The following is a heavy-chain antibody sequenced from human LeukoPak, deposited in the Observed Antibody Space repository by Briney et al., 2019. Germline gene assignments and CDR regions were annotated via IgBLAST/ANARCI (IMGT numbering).Heavy chain of an antibody. Sequence: GESLKISCNGSGYSFTTYWIGWVRQMPGKGLGWIGIIYPGDSETRYSPSFQGQVTISADKSISTAYLRWSSLKASDTAMYYCARGSGGYSYGWYYFDYWGEGTLVTVSS. J-gene: IGHJ4*02. CDR3: ARGSGGYSYGWYYFDY. D-gene: IGHD5-18*01. CDR2: IYPGDSET. CDR1: GYSFTTYW. V-gene: IGHV5-51*01.